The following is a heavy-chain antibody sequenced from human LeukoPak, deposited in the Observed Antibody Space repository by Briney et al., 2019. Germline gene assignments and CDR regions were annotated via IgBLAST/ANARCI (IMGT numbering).Heavy chain of an antibody. CDR1: GGSISSSSYY. J-gene: IGHJ3*02. D-gene: IGHD3-22*01. V-gene: IGHV4-39*07. Sequence: TSETLSLTCTVSGGSISSSSYYWAWIRQPPGKGLEWIGSIYYSGSTYYNPSLKSRVTISVDTSKNQFSLKLSSVTAADTAVYYCARANYYDSSGYSRGAFDIWGQGTMVTVSS. CDR2: IYYSGST. CDR3: ARANYYDSSGYSRGAFDI.